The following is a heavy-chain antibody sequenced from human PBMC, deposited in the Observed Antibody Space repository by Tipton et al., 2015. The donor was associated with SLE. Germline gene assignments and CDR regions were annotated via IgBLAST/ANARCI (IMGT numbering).Heavy chain of an antibody. CDR2: IYHSGYSST. CDR3: ARDRSSNWGLFDD. J-gene: IGHJ4*02. V-gene: IGHV4-59*11. Sequence: TLSLTCSVSGASIRSQYWGWIRQPPGKGLEWIGYIYHSGYSSTNYNPSLKSRVTISVDTSKNQFSLKVTSVTAADTAVYYCARDRSSNWGLFDDWGQGILVTVSS. D-gene: IGHD7-27*01. CDR1: GASIRSQY.